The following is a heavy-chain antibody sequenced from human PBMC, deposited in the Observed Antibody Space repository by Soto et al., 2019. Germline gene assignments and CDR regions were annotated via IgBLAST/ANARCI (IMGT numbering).Heavy chain of an antibody. J-gene: IGHJ5*02. CDR1: GGSFSGYY. Sequence: SETLSLTCAVYGGSFSGYYWSWIRQPPGKGLEWIGEINHSGSTNYNPSLKSRVTISVDTSKNQFSLKLSSVTAADTAVYYCARGSFVVVVAATPPGVGWFDPWGQGTLVTVSS. CDR2: INHSGST. D-gene: IGHD2-15*01. V-gene: IGHV4-34*01. CDR3: ARGSFVVVVAATPPGVGWFDP.